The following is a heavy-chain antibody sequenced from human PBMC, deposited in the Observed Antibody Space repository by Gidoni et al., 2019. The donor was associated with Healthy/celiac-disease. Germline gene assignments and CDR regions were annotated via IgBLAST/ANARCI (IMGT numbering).Heavy chain of an antibody. CDR1: GASISSGDYY. CDR3: ARAGVVPAADLY. CDR2: IYYSGTT. V-gene: IGHV4-30-4*01. Sequence: QVQLQESGPGLVKPSQTLSLTCTVSGASISSGDYYWSWIRQPPGKGLEWIGYIYYSGTTSYNPSPKSRVTISVDTSKNQFSLNLSSVTAADTAVYYCARAGVVPAADLYWGQGTLVTVSS. D-gene: IGHD2-2*01. J-gene: IGHJ4*02.